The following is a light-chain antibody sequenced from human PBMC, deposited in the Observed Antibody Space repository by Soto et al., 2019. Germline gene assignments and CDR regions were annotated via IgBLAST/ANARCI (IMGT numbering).Light chain of an antibody. CDR2: DVN. J-gene: IGLJ1*01. V-gene: IGLV2-14*03. CDR1: SSDIGAYNY. Sequence: LVAVTLTEKSSDIGAYNYVSWYQHHTGKAPKFIIYDVNNRPSGVSDRFSGSKSGNTASLTISRLQAEDEADYYCNSYTSSSTYVFGTGTKVTV. CDR3: NSYTSSSTYV.